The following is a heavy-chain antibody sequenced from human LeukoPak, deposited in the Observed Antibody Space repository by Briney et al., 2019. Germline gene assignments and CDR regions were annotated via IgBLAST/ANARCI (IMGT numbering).Heavy chain of an antibody. D-gene: IGHD3-10*01. Sequence: GASVKVSCKVSGYTLTELPMHWVRQAPGKGLEWMGGFDPEDGETIYAQKFQGRVTMTEDTSTDTAYMELSSLRSEDTAVYYCATDTEPYGSGSPDFDYWGQGTLVTVSS. V-gene: IGHV1-24*01. CDR3: ATDTEPYGSGSPDFDY. CDR1: GYTLTELP. CDR2: FDPEDGET. J-gene: IGHJ4*02.